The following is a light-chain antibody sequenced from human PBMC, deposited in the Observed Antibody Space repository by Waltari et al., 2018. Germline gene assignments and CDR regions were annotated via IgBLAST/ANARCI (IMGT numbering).Light chain of an antibody. CDR1: QSVSRAS. V-gene: IGKV3-20*01. CDR2: AAS. J-gene: IGKJ1*01. CDR3: QHYVNLPVT. Sequence: EIVLTQSPGTLSLSPGAHATLSCRASQSVSRASAWYQQKPGQAPRLLIFAASTRATGVPDRFSGSGSGTDFSLTISRLDPEDFAVYYCQHYVNLPVTFGQGTKVEI.